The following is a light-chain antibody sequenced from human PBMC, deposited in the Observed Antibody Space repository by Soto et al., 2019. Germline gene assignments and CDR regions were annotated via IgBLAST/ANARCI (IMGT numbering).Light chain of an antibody. V-gene: IGLV2-8*01. Sequence: QSVLTQPPFASGSPGQSVTISCTGTSSDVGGYNYVSWYQQHPGKAPKLMIYEVSKRPSGVPDRFSGSKSGNTASLTVSGLQAEDEADYYWSSYAGSNNLVFGGGTQLTVL. CDR1: SSDVGGYNY. CDR2: EVS. CDR3: SSYAGSNNLV. J-gene: IGLJ2*01.